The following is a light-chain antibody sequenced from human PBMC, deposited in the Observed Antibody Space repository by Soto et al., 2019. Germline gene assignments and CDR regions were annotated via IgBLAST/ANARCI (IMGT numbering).Light chain of an antibody. V-gene: IGKV3-15*01. CDR3: QQYNNWPPYT. J-gene: IGKJ2*01. CDR1: QSVSSN. Sequence: IVMTQSPATLSVSPGERATLSCRASQSVSSNLAWYQQKPGQAHRLLIYGASTRATGIPARFSGSESGTEFTLTISSLQSEDFAVYYCQQYNNWPPYTFGQGTKLEIK. CDR2: GAS.